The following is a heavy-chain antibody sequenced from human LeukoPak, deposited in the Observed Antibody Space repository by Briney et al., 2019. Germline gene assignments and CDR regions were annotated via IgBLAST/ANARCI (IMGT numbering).Heavy chain of an antibody. Sequence: GGSLRLSCAASGFTVSNNYMSWVRQAPGRGLEWVSIIYSGGSAYYADSVKGRFTISRDNSKNTLFLQMNSLRTDDTAVYYCARGLQQQLGWFDPWGQGTLVTVSS. CDR2: IYSGGSA. D-gene: IGHD6-13*01. CDR1: GFTVSNNY. V-gene: IGHV3-53*05. CDR3: ARGLQQQLGWFDP. J-gene: IGHJ5*02.